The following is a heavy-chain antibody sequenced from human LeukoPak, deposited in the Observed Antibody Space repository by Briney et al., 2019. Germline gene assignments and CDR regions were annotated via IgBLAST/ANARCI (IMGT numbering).Heavy chain of an antibody. V-gene: IGHV1-18*01. CDR1: GYTFTSYA. CDR3: VRDDYDSLPYYFDF. Sequence: ASVKVSCKASGYTFTSYAISWVRQAPGQGLEWLGWISADNGNTHYAQKLQGRLTLTTDTSANTAYMELRSLRSDDTAVYFCVRDDYDSLPYYFDFWGQGTLVTVSS. CDR2: ISADNGNT. D-gene: IGHD3-22*01. J-gene: IGHJ4*02.